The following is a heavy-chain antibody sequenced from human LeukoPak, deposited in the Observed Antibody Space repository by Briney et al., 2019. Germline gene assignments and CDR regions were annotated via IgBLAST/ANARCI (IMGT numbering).Heavy chain of an antibody. Sequence: PGGSLRLSCAASGFTFSDYYMSWIRQAPGKGPEWVSYISSSSSYTNYADSVKGRFTISRDNSKNSLYLQMNSLRAEDTAVYFCARSDYCGGDCYSSLSNYWGQGTLVTVSS. CDR1: GFTFSDYY. J-gene: IGHJ4*02. D-gene: IGHD2-21*02. V-gene: IGHV3-11*03. CDR2: ISSSSSYT. CDR3: ARSDYCGGDCYSSLSNY.